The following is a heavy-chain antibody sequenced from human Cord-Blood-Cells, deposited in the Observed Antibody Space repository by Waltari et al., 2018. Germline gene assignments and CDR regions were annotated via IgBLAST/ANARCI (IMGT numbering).Heavy chain of an antibody. CDR1: GFTFSSYW. Sequence: EVQLVESGGGLVQPGGSLRLSCAASGFTFSSYWMSWVRQAPGKGLEWVANKKQDGSEKYYVDSVKGRFTISRDNAKNSLYLQMNSLRAEDTAVYYCAGGSYDDAFDIWGQGTMVTVSS. D-gene: IGHD1-26*01. V-gene: IGHV3-7*01. CDR2: KKQDGSEK. J-gene: IGHJ3*02. CDR3: AGGSYDDAFDI.